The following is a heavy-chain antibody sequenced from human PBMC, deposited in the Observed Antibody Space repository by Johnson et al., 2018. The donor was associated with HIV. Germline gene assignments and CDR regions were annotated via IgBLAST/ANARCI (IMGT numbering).Heavy chain of an antibody. J-gene: IGHJ3*02. CDR2: ISYDGSNK. Sequence: QMLLVESGGGVVQPGRSLRLSCAASGFTFSSYAMHWVRQAPGKGLEWVAVISYDGSNKYYADSVKGRFTISRDNAKNSVYLQMNSLRAEDTAVYYCARSQSDAFDIWGQGTMVTVSS. CDR3: ARSQSDAFDI. CDR1: GFTFSSYA. V-gene: IGHV3-30-3*01.